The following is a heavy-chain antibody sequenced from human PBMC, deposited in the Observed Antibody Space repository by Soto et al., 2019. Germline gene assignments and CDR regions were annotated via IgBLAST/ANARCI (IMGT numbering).Heavy chain of an antibody. CDR1: GGSISSSDYY. CDR3: VRFTPLANDSGVDV. J-gene: IGHJ6*02. Sequence: QMQLQESGPGLVKPSQTLSLTCAVSGGSISSSDYYWSWIRQPPGKGLQWIGYINYSGRTYYNPPLNSPLIMSLDTTKNPFSLKLTSVTAADRAVYFSVRFTPLANDSGVDVWAPGTTVTVSS. D-gene: IGHD1-1*01. V-gene: IGHV4-30-4*01. CDR2: INYSGRT.